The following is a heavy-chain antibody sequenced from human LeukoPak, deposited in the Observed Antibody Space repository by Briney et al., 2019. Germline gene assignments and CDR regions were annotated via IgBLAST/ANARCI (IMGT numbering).Heavy chain of an antibody. J-gene: IGHJ4*02. CDR2: ISGTGSNT. CDR1: RFTFSSYA. D-gene: IGHD3-22*01. CDR3: AKEGYDQSSGYFDY. V-gene: IGHV3-23*01. Sequence: GGSLRLSCAASRFTFSSYAMSWVRQAPGKGLEWVSAISGTGSNTYYADSVKGRFTISRDNSGNTLYLQMNSLRAEDTAVYYCAKEGYDQSSGYFDYWGQGTLVTVSS.